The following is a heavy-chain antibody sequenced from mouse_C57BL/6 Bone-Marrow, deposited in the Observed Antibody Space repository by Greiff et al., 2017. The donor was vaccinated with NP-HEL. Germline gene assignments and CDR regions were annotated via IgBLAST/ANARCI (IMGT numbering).Heavy chain of an antibody. CDR2: IWGDGST. V-gene: IGHV2-3*01. J-gene: IGHJ4*01. D-gene: IGHD1-1*01. CDR1: GFSLTSYG. Sequence: VQVVESGPGLVAPSQSLSITCTVSGFSLTSYGVSWVRQPPGKGLEWLGVIWGDGSTNYHSAPITRLSISKDNSKSQVILNLNSLQTDDTATYYCAKGYYGSSYGCYYAMDYWGQGTSVTVSS. CDR3: AKGYYGSSYGCYYAMDY.